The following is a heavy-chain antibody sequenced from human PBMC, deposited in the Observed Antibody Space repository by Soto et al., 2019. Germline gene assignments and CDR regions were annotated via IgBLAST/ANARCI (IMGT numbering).Heavy chain of an antibody. J-gene: IGHJ6*02. V-gene: IGHV1-46*01. D-gene: IGHD3-10*01. CDR2: INPSGGST. Sequence: GASVKVSCKASGYTFTSYYMHWVRQAPGQGLEWMGIINPSGGSTSYAQKFQGRVTMTRDTSTSTVYMELSSLRSEDTAVYYCARDPTRVRGVNFPYYYGMDVWGQGTTVTVSS. CDR3: ARDPTRVRGVNFPYYYGMDV. CDR1: GYTFTSYY.